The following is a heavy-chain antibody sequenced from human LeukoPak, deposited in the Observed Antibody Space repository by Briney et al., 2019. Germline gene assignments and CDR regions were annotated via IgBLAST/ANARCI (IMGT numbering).Heavy chain of an antibody. CDR3: ARGSSRAFDY. CDR2: ISSSSSYI. CDR1: GFTFSSYS. V-gene: IGHV3-21*04. J-gene: IGHJ4*02. Sequence: GGSLRLSCAASGFTFSSYSMNWVRQAPGKGLEWVSSISSSSSYIYYADSVKGRFTISRDNAKNSLYLQMNSLRAEDTAVYFCARGSSRAFDYWGQGTLVTVSS. D-gene: IGHD2-2*01.